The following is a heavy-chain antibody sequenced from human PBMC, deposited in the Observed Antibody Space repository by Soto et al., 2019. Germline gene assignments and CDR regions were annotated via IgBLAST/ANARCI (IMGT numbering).Heavy chain of an antibody. J-gene: IGHJ4*02. D-gene: IGHD4-17*01. CDR2: ISAYSGNT. CDR3: ARGGPGYGDYVEEDYFDY. CDR1: GYTFTSYG. V-gene: IGHV1-18*01. Sequence: GASVKVSCKASGYTFTSYGISWVRQAPGQGLEWMGWISAYSGNTNYAQKLQGRVTMTTDTSTSTAYMELRSLRSDDTAVYYCARGGPGYGDYVEEDYFDYWGQGTLVTVSS.